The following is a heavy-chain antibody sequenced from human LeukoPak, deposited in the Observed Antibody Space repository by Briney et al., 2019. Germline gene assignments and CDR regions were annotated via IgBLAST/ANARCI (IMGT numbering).Heavy chain of an antibody. Sequence: GGSLRLSCAASGFTFSSYAMSWVGQAPGKGLEWVSAISGSGGSTYYADPVKGRFTISRDNSKNTLYLQMNSLRAEDTAVYYCAKDLNTAMVTSIWDYWGQGTLVTVSS. J-gene: IGHJ4*02. D-gene: IGHD5-18*01. V-gene: IGHV3-23*01. CDR3: AKDLNTAMVTSIWDY. CDR1: GFTFSSYA. CDR2: ISGSGGST.